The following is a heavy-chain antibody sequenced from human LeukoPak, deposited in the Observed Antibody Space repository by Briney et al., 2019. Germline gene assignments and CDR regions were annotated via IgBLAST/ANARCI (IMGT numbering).Heavy chain of an antibody. J-gene: IGHJ4*02. CDR3: ARHRRRDGYNPGYFDY. V-gene: IGHV4-59*08. Sequence: SETRSLTCTVSGGSISSYYWSWIRQPPGEGREWIGYIYYSGSTNYNPSLKSRVTTSVNTSKNQFSLKLSSVTAADTAVYYCARHRRRDGYNPGYFDYWGQGTLVTVSS. D-gene: IGHD5-24*01. CDR1: GGSISSYY. CDR2: IYYSGST.